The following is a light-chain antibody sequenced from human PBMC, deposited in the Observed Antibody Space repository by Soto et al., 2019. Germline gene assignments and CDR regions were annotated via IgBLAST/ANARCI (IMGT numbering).Light chain of an antibody. CDR2: AAS. CDR1: QSISSY. CDR3: QQSYSTPWT. V-gene: IGKV1-39*01. J-gene: IGKJ1*01. Sequence: DLQMTQSPSSMSASVGDRVTINCRASQSISSYLNWYQQKPGKAPKLLIYAASSLQSGVPSRFSGSGSGTDFTLTITSLQPEDFATYYCQQSYSTPWTFGQGTKVDIK.